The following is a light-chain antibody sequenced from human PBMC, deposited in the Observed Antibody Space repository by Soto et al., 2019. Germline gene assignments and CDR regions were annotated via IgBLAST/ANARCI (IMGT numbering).Light chain of an antibody. J-gene: IGKJ3*01. Sequence: DIQMTQSPSSLSASVGDRVTITCRASQSISSYLNWYQQRPGKAPRVLIYGASSLESGVPSRFSGSGSGTDFTLTISSLQPEDFATYYCQQSYSTLFTFGPGTRVDIK. CDR2: GAS. CDR1: QSISSY. V-gene: IGKV1-39*01. CDR3: QQSYSTLFT.